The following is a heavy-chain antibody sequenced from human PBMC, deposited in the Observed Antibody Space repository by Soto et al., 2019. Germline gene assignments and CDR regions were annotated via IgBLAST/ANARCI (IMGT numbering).Heavy chain of an antibody. D-gene: IGHD6-19*01. CDR1: GFTFSSYS. CDR3: ARDEGYSSGWYLDWFDP. CDR2: ISSSSSYI. J-gene: IGHJ5*02. V-gene: IGHV3-21*01. Sequence: PGGSLRLSCAASGFTFSSYSMNWVRQAPGKGLEWVSSISSSSSYIYYADSVKGRFTISRDNAKNSLYLQMNGLRAEDTAVYYCARDEGYSSGWYLDWFDPWGQGTLVTVSS.